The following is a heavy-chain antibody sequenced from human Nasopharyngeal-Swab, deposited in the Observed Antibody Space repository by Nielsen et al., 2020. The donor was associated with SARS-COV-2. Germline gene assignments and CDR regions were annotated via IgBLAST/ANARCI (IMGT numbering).Heavy chain of an antibody. D-gene: IGHD3-3*01. Sequence: KVSCKGSGYSFTSYWISWVRQMPGKGLEWMGRIDPSDSYTNYSPSFQGHVTISADKSISTAYLQWSSLKASDTAMYYCARRIGDFWSGYYDYWGQGTLVTVSS. CDR3: ARRIGDFWSGYYDY. J-gene: IGHJ4*02. CDR1: GYSFTSYW. CDR2: IDPSDSYT. V-gene: IGHV5-10-1*01.